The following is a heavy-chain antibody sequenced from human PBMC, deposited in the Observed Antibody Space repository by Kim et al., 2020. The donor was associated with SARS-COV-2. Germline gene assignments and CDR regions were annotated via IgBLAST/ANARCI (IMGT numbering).Heavy chain of an antibody. CDR1: GFTFGDYA. CDR3: TRDRTDYDFWSGYYRYYYYGMDV. V-gene: IGHV3-49*04. CDR2: IRSKAYGGTT. Sequence: GGSLRLSCTASGFTFGDYAMSWVRQAPGKGLEWVGFIRSKAYGGTTEYAASVKGRFTISRDDSKSIAYLQMNSLKTEDTAVYYCTRDRTDYDFWSGYYRYYYYGMDVWGQGTTVTVSS. D-gene: IGHD3-3*01. J-gene: IGHJ6*02.